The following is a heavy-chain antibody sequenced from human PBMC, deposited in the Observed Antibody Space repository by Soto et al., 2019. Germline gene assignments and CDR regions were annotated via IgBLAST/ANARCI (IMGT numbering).Heavy chain of an antibody. Sequence: EVQLVESGGGLVQPGGSLRLSCATSGFTFKRFWMNWVRQAQGKGLEWVATIKGDGSEKQYADAVKGRFTVSRDNAKNFVYLQMDSLRDEDTALYYCAREREPRISDHWGPGTLVTVSS. CDR1: GFTFKRFW. CDR2: IKGDGSEK. CDR3: AREREPRISDH. V-gene: IGHV3-7*03. J-gene: IGHJ4*02. D-gene: IGHD3-10*01.